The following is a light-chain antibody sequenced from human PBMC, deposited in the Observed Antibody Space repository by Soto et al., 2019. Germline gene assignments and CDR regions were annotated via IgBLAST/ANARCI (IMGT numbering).Light chain of an antibody. V-gene: IGLV1-44*01. CDR2: SDN. Sequence: QSVLTQPPSASENPGQRVTISCSGSSSNIGGNTVNWYQQLPGTAPKLLIYSDNQRPSGVPDRFSGSKSGTSASLAIGGLQSEDEADYYCAAWDDSLNGVVFGGGTKLTVL. J-gene: IGLJ2*01. CDR1: SSNIGGNT. CDR3: AAWDDSLNGVV.